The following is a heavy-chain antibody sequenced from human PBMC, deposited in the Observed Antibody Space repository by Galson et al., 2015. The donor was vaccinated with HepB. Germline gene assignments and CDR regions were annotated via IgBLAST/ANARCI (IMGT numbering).Heavy chain of an antibody. D-gene: IGHD3-10*01. Sequence: SVKVSCKASGGTFSSYAISWVRQAPGQGLEWMGRIIPILGIANYAQKFQGRVTITADKSTSTAYMELGSLRSEDTAVYYCARVRYYGSWGAYGMDVWGQGTTVTVSS. CDR1: GGTFSSYA. CDR3: ARVRYYGSWGAYGMDV. CDR2: IIPILGIA. V-gene: IGHV1-69*04. J-gene: IGHJ6*02.